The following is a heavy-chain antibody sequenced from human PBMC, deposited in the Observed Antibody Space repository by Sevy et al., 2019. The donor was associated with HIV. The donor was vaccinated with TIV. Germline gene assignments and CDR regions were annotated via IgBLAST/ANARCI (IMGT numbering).Heavy chain of an antibody. CDR1: GYTFTDYG. D-gene: IGHD1-26*01. CDR2: INPSDGNT. J-gene: IGHJ4*02. CDR3: ARDVTGSYYVDY. V-gene: IGHV1-18*01. Sequence: ASVKVSCKTSGYTFTDYGISWVRQAPGQGLEWMAWINPSDGNTNYAQRLQGRVTMTTDTSTSKAYMELWSLRSDDTAVYYCARDVTGSYYVDYWGQGTLVTVSS.